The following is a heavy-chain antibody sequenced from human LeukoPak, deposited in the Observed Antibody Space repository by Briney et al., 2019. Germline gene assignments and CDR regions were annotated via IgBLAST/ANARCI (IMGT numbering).Heavy chain of an antibody. J-gene: IGHJ6*02. CDR1: GGSISGSSYY. CDR2: IYYSGST. V-gene: IGHV4-61*05. CDR3: ARGLDYDFWSGYPYYYYYGMDV. Sequence: SETLSLTCTVSGGSISGSSYYWGWIRQPPGKGLEWIGYIYYSGSTNYNPSLKSRVTISVDTSKNQFSLKLSSVTAADTAVYYCARGLDYDFWSGYPYYYYYGMDVWGQGTTVTVSS. D-gene: IGHD3-3*01.